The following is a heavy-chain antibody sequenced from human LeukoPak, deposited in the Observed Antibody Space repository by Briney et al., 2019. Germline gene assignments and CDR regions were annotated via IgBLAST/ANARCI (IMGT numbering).Heavy chain of an antibody. CDR3: AKGILGAIPTYYFDY. CDR2: ISGSGGST. J-gene: IGHJ4*02. CDR1: GFTFSSYA. Sequence: GGSLRLSCAASGFTFSSYAMSWVRQAPGKGLEWVSAISGSGGSTYYADSVKGRFTISRGNSKNTLYLQMNSLRAEDTAVYYCAKGILGAIPTYYFDYWGQGTLVTASS. V-gene: IGHV3-23*01. D-gene: IGHD1-26*01.